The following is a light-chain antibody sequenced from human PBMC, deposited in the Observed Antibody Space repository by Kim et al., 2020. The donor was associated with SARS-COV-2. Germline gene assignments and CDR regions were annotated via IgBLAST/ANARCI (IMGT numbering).Light chain of an antibody. J-gene: IGLJ1*01. CDR3: SSYTSSSHV. V-gene: IGLV2-14*04. Sequence: PEQSITVSCTGTSNAVGGYNFVSWYQQHPGKALKLMIYDVSKRPSGVSNRFSGSKSGNTASLTISGLQAEDEADYYCSSYTSSSHVFGTGTKVTVL. CDR1: SNAVGGYNF. CDR2: DVS.